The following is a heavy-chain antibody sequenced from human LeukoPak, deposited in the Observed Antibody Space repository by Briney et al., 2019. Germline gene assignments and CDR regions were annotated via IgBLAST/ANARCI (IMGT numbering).Heavy chain of an antibody. CDR1: GGSFSGYY. V-gene: IGHV4-59*10. CDR3: ARRVVRGVISRYPGPFDY. J-gene: IGHJ4*02. D-gene: IGHD3-10*01. Sequence: SETLSLTCAVYGGSFSGYYWSWIRQPAGKGLEWIGRISTSGSTNYNPSLKSRVTISVDTSKNQFSLKLSSVTAADTAVYYCARRVVRGVISRYPGPFDYWGQGTLVTVSS. CDR2: ISTSGST.